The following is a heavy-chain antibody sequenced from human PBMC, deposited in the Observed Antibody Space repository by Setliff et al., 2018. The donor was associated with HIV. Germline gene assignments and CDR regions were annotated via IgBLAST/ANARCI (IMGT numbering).Heavy chain of an antibody. CDR1: GYTFTSYY. CDR3: ARGGPGSSFGYDWFDP. J-gene: IGHJ5*02. CDR2: ISPSGGTI. Sequence: GASVKVSCKASGYTFTSYYIHWVRQAPGQGLEWMGIISPSGGTISYAQKFQGRVTMTRDTSTSTAYMELSSLRSEDTAIYYCARGGPGSSFGYDWFDPWGQGTPVTVSS. D-gene: IGHD5-18*01. V-gene: IGHV1-46*01.